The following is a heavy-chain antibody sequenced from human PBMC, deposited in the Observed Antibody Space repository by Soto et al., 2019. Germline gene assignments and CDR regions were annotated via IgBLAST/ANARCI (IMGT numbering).Heavy chain of an antibody. CDR1: GVSISSGGYS. V-gene: IGHV4-30-2*06. CDR2: IFHSGTT. Sequence: QVQLQESGSGLVKPSQTLSLTCEVSGVSISSGGYSWSWIRQSPGKGLEWMGYIFHSGTTDYNPSLKSLLTISVDRSKNQFSLRLRSVTAADTALYYCARAGGSGPLDDWFDPWGQGTLVTVSS. D-gene: IGHD3-10*01. J-gene: IGHJ5*02. CDR3: ARAGGSGPLDDWFDP.